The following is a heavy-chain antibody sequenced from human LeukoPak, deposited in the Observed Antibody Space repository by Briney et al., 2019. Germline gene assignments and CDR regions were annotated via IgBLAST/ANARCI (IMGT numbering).Heavy chain of an antibody. CDR3: ARSYQPLGYGMDV. J-gene: IGHJ6*02. Sequence: SETLSLTCTVSGGSISSSSYYWGWIRQPPGKGLEWIGSIYYSGSTNYNPSLKSRVTISVDTSKNQFSLKLSSVTAADTAVYYCARSYQPLGYGMDVWGQGTTVTVSS. CDR2: IYYSGST. V-gene: IGHV4-39*07. CDR1: GGSISSSSYY. D-gene: IGHD2-2*01.